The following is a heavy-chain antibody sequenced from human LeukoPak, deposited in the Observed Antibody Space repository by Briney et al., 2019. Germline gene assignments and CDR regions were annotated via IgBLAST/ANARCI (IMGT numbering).Heavy chain of an antibody. CDR3: ARAAGSSWYSGSFDY. J-gene: IGHJ4*02. V-gene: IGHV1-2*02. CDR1: GYTFTGYY. Sequence: ASVKVSCKASGYTFTGYYMHWVRQAPGQGLEWMGWINPNSGGTNYAQKFQGRVTMTRDTSISTAYMELSRLRSDDTAVYYCARAAGSSWYSGSFDYWGQGTLVTVSS. D-gene: IGHD6-13*01. CDR2: INPNSGGT.